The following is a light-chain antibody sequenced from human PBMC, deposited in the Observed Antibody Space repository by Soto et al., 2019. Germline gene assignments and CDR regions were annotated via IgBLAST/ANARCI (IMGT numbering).Light chain of an antibody. CDR2: DNN. J-gene: IGLJ2*01. Sequence: QSVLTQPPSMSAAPGQKVTISCSGSSSNIGNNFVSWYQQLPGTVPKLLIYDNNERPSGIPDRFSGSKSGTSATLGITGLQTGDEADYYCGTWDSSLSAVVFGGGTKVTVL. CDR3: GTWDSSLSAVV. V-gene: IGLV1-51*01. CDR1: SSNIGNNF.